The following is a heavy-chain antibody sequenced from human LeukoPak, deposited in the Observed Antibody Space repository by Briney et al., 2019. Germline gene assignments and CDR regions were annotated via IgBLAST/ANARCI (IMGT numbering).Heavy chain of an antibody. D-gene: IGHD6-19*01. Sequence: PSQTLSLTCTVSGGSISSGDFYWSWIRQPPGKGLEWIGYIYYSGSTYYNPSLKSRVTISVDTSKNQFSLKLSSVTAADTAVYYCARAVDSRGWPYPDYWGQGTLVTVSS. J-gene: IGHJ4*02. CDR2: IYYSGST. V-gene: IGHV4-30-4*01. CDR1: GGSISSGDFY. CDR3: ARAVDSRGWPYPDY.